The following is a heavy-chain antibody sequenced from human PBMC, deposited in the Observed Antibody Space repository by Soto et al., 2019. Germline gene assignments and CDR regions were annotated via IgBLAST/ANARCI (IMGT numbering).Heavy chain of an antibody. CDR3: AFPSSFSRPGAVRSPQRFQVLDT. CDR1: GVTFSNYGGTINTYV. J-gene: IGHJ6*02. D-gene: IGHD6-25*01. V-gene: IGHV1-69*06. Sequence: QVQLVQSGAAVKKPGSSVKVSCRASGVTFSNYGGTINTYVISWVRQAPGQGLEWMGGISPIYEKVNSAARIQHRVTLTSSKRTSPANIELGALTTGLTATHLCAFPSSFSRPGAVRSPQRFQVLDTWGQGNTLIVSS. CDR2: ISPIYEKV.